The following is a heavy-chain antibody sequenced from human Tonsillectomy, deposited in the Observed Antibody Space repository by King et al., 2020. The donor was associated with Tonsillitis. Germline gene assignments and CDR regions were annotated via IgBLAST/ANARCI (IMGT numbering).Heavy chain of an antibody. V-gene: IGHV2-5*01. D-gene: IGHD3-9*01. CDR1: GFSLSTSGVG. CDR2: IYWNDDK. J-gene: IGHJ4*02. Sequence: TLKESGPTLVKPTQTLTLTCTFSGFSLSTSGVGVGWIRQPPGKALEWLARIYWNDDKRYSLSLKSRLTITKDTSKNQVVLTITNMDPVDTATYYCAHQGDILTGYDYWGQGTLVTVAS. CDR3: AHQGDILTGYDY.